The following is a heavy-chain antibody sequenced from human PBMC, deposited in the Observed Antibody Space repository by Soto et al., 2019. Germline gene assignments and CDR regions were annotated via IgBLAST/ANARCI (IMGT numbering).Heavy chain of an antibody. V-gene: IGHV4-31*03. J-gene: IGHJ6*03. CDR2: IYYSGST. CDR3: ASYSNNYYYYYMDV. Sequence: SETLSLTCTVSGGSISSGGYYWSWIRQHPGKGLEWIGYIYYSGSTYYNPSLKSRVTISVDTSKNQFSLKLSSVTAADTAVYYCASYSNNYYYYYMDVWGKGTTVTVSS. D-gene: IGHD4-4*01. CDR1: GGSISSGGYY.